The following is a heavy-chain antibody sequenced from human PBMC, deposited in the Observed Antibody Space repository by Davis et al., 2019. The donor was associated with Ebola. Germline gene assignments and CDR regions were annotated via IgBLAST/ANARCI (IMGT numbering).Heavy chain of an antibody. CDR2: IYSSGST. J-gene: IGHJ5*02. Sequence: MPGGSLRLFCTVSGGSISSSSYYWGWIRQPPGKGLEWIGNIYSSGSTYYNPSLKSRVTISVDTSKNQFSLKLSSVTAADTAVYYCARPGYRNWFDPWGQGTLVTVSS. CDR1: GGSISSSSYY. D-gene: IGHD5-18*01. CDR3: ARPGYRNWFDP. V-gene: IGHV4-39*01.